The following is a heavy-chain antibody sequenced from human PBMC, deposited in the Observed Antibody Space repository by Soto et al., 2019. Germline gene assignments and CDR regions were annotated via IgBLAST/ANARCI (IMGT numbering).Heavy chain of an antibody. V-gene: IGHV4-4*07. CDR1: GDPRSSYY. Sequence: NPSETLSLTCTASGDPRSSYYWTWIGHPAGKGTEWIGRIYSSASTNYNPTLKSRVTMSVGTSMNQIALRLRTVAAADTAVYYCAGIAPSIYYGMDVWGQGTTVTVSS. D-gene: IGHD6-13*01. CDR2: IYSSAST. J-gene: IGHJ6*02. CDR3: AGIAPSIYYGMDV.